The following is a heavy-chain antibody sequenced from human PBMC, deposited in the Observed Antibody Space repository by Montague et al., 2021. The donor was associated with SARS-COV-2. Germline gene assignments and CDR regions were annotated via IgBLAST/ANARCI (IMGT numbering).Heavy chain of an antibody. CDR1: GGSINSYY. V-gene: IGHV4-59*01. CDR3: SSGFDP. Sequence: SETLSLTCTVSGGSINSYYYSWIRHPPGKGLEWIGFIYFCGSTNYNPSLNSRVTISVDTSTNQFSLKLSYVTAADTAVSYCSSGFDPWGQGTLVTVSS. J-gene: IGHJ5*02. CDR2: IYFCGST.